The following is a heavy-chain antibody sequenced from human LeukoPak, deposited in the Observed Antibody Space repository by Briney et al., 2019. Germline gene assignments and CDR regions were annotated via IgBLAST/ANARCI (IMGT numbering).Heavy chain of an antibody. J-gene: IGHJ6*03. D-gene: IGHD1-20*01. V-gene: IGHV4-61*02. Sequence: SQTLSLTCTVSGGSISSGSYYWSWIRQPAGKGLEWIGRIYTSGSTNYNPSLKSRVTISVDTSKNQFSLKLSSVTAADTAVYYCARVYNWNYNYYYMDVWGKGTTVTVSS. CDR1: GGSISSGSYY. CDR3: ARVYNWNYNYYYMDV. CDR2: IYTSGST.